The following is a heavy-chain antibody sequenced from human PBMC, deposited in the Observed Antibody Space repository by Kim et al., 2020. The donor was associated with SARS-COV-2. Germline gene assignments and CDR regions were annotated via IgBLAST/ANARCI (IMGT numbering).Heavy chain of an antibody. CDR2: IYPGDSDT. Sequence: GESLKISCKGSGYSFNTYWIGWVRQMPGKGLEWMGIIYPGDSDTRYSPSFQGQVTISAAKSISTAYLQWSSLKASDTAMYYCARLYCRSGSCYPGFDYRGPGTLVTVSS. J-gene: IGHJ4*02. D-gene: IGHD2-15*01. CDR1: GYSFNTYW. CDR3: ARLYCRSGSCYPGFDY. V-gene: IGHV5-51*01.